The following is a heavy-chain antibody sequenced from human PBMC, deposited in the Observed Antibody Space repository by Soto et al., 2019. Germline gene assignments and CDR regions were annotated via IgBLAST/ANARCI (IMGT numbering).Heavy chain of an antibody. CDR1: GFTFSSYA. CDR2: ISGSGVST. V-gene: IGHV3-23*01. J-gene: IGHJ4*02. CDR3: AKGDRGTSCRYFDY. D-gene: IGHD1-26*01. Sequence: GGSLRLSCAASGFTFSSYAMNWVRQAPGKGLEWVSGISGSGVSTYYADSVKGRFTISRDNSKKTLYLQMNSLRADDTAVYYCAKGDRGTSCRYFDYWGQGTLVTVSS.